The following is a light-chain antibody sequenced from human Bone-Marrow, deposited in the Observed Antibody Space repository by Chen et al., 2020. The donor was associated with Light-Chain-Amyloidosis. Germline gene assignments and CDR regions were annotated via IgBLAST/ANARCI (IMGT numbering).Light chain of an antibody. J-gene: IGLJ2*01. Sequence: QSALTQPASVSGSPGQSITISCTGTSRDVGGYNYVSWYQQHPGKAPKLMIYEVSNRPSGVSHRFSGSKSGNTASLTISGLQAEDEADYYCSSYTSSSTLFGGGTKLTVL. CDR2: EVS. CDR3: SSYTSSSTL. V-gene: IGLV2-14*01. CDR1: SRDVGGYNY.